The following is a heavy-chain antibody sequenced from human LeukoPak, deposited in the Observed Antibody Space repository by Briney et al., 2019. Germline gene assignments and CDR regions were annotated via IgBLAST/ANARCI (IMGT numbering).Heavy chain of an antibody. V-gene: IGHV4-31*03. CDR2: IYYSGST. CDR3: ARLPIVVVPSTSFDI. D-gene: IGHD2-2*01. Sequence: PSETLSLTCTVSGGSISSGGYYWSWIRQHPGKGLEWIGYIYYSGSTYYNPSLKSRVTTSVDTSKNQFSLKLSSVTAADTAVYYCARLPIVVVPSTSFDIWGQGTMVTVSS. CDR1: GGSISSGGYY. J-gene: IGHJ3*02.